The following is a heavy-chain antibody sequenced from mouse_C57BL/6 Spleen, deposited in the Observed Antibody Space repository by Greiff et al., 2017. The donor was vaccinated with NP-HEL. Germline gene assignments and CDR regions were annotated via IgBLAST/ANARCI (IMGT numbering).Heavy chain of an antibody. D-gene: IGHD1-1*01. CDR2: IHPNSGST. CDR1: GYTFTSYW. CDR3: ARVYGSSYAMDY. Sequence: QVQLQQPGAELVKPGASVTLSCKASGYTFTSYWMHWVKQRPGQGLEWIGMIHPNSGSTNYNEKFKSKATLTVDKSSSTAYMQLSSLTSEDAAVYYCARVYGSSYAMDYWGQGTSVTVSS. J-gene: IGHJ4*01. V-gene: IGHV1-64*01.